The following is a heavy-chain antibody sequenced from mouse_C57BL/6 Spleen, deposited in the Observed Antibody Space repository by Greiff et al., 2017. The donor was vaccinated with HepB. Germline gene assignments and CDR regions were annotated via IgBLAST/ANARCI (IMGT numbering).Heavy chain of an antibody. Sequence: VQLKESGPVLVKPGASVKMSCKASGYTFTDYYMNWVKQSHGKSLEWIGVINPYNGGTSYNQKFKGKATLTVDKSSSTAYMELNSLTSEDSAVYYCARDDYDAYCAMDYWGQGTSVTVSS. CDR1: GYTFTDYY. CDR2: INPYNGGT. J-gene: IGHJ4*01. CDR3: ARDDYDAYCAMDY. V-gene: IGHV1-19*01. D-gene: IGHD2-4*01.